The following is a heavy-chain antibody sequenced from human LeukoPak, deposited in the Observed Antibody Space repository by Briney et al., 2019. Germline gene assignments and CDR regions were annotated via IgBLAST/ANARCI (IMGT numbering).Heavy chain of an antibody. V-gene: IGHV4-34*01. CDR1: GGSISGYY. CDR3: ARRGRKNWYY. D-gene: IGHD1-14*01. CDR2: INHSGST. Sequence: SETLSLTCTVSGGSISGYYWSWIRQPPGKGLEWIGEINHSGSTNYNPSLKSRVTISVDTSKNQFSLKLSSVTAADTAVYYCARRGRKNWYYWGQGTLVTVSS. J-gene: IGHJ4*02.